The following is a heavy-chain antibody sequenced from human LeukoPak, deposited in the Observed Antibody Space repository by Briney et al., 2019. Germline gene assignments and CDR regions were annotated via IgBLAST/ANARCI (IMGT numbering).Heavy chain of an antibody. CDR2: ISASGYST. J-gene: IGHJ4*02. V-gene: IGHV3-23*01. CDR3: AKDLYNWNFYFDY. Sequence: GGSLRLSCAASEFTFSSYAMSWVRQAPGKGLEWVSAISASGYSTYYADSVKGRFTISRDNSKKTLYLQMNSLRAEDTAIFYCAKDLYNWNFYFDYWGQGTLVTVSS. CDR1: EFTFSSYA. D-gene: IGHD1-7*01.